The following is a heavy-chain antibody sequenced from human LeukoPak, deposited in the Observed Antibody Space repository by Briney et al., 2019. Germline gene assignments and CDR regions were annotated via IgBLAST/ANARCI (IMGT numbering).Heavy chain of an antibody. V-gene: IGHV3-21*01. CDR1: GFTFSSYS. J-gene: IGHJ3*02. Sequence: GGSLRLSCAASGFTFSSYSMNWVRQAPGKGLEWVSSISSSSSYIYYADSVKGRFTISRDNAKNSLYLQMNSLRAEDTAVYYCARAFCSGGSCHNDAFDIWGQGTMVTVSS. CDR3: ARAFCSGGSCHNDAFDI. D-gene: IGHD2-15*01. CDR2: ISSSSSYI.